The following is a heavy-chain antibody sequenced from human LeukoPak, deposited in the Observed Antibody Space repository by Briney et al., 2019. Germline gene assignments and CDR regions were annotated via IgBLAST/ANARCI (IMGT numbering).Heavy chain of an antibody. V-gene: IGHV4-30-4*01. Sequence: PSETLSLTCTVSGGSISSGDYYSSWIRQPPGKGLEWIVYIYYSGSTYYNPSLKSRVTISVDTSKNQFSLKLSSVTAADTAVYYCAREVVPAAMQRTGAYYFDYWGQGTLVTVSS. CDR2: IYYSGST. CDR1: GGSISSGDYY. CDR3: AREVVPAAMQRTGAYYFDY. D-gene: IGHD2-2*01. J-gene: IGHJ4*02.